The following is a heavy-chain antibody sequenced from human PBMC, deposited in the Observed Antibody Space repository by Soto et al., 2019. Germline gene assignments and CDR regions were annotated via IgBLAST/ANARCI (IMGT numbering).Heavy chain of an antibody. V-gene: IGHV4-39*01. CDR1: GGSISSSSYY. CDR2: IYYSGST. J-gene: IGHJ6*02. Sequence: QLQLQESGPGLVKPSETLSLTCTVSGGSISSSSYYWGWIRQPPGKGLEWIGSIYYSGSTYYNPSPKSRVTISVDTSKNQFSLKLSSVTAADTAVYYCARHRVPAGGVVPAAIPYYYYYGMDVWGQGTTVTVSS. CDR3: ARHRVPAGGVVPAAIPYYYYYGMDV. D-gene: IGHD2-2*01.